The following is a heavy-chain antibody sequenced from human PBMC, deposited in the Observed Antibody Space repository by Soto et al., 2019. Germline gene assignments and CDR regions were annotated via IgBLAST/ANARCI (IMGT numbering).Heavy chain of an antibody. CDR2: ISGSGGST. CDR1: GFTFSSYA. V-gene: IGHV3-23*01. Sequence: PGGSLRLSCAASGFTFSSYAMSWVRQAPGKGLEWVSAISGSGGSTYYADSVKGRFTISRDNSKNTLYLQMNSLRAEDTAVYYCAKGGSLTGYFXYDYWGQGALVTVSS. J-gene: IGHJ4*02. CDR3: AKGGSLTGYFXYDY. D-gene: IGHD3-9*01.